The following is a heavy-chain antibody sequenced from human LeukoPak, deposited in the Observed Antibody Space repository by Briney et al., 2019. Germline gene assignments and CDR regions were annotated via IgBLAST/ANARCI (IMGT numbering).Heavy chain of an antibody. CDR1: GFSFSDKW. Sequence: GGSLRLSCAACGFSFSDKWMHWVRQVPGKGLMWVARINPDGSVTRCADSVKGRFTISRDNSKSSLYLEMNNLRVEDTALYYRARDFLLESPGDDFDFWGQGTLVTVSS. CDR2: INPDGSVT. J-gene: IGHJ4*02. D-gene: IGHD1-1*01. CDR3: ARDFLLESPGDDFDF. V-gene: IGHV3-74*01.